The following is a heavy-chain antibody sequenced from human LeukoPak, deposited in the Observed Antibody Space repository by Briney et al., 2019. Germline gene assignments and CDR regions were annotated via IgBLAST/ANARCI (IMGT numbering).Heavy chain of an antibody. V-gene: IGHV3-23*01. CDR2: ISGGGGST. CDR1: GFTFSSYA. Sequence: PGGSLRLSXAASGFTFSSYAMSWVRQAPGKGLEWVSGISGGGGSTYYADSVNGRFTISRDNSKNTLYLQMNSLRAEDTAVYYCAKKTTEDYWGQGTLVTVSS. J-gene: IGHJ4*02. D-gene: IGHD1-14*01. CDR3: AKKTTEDY.